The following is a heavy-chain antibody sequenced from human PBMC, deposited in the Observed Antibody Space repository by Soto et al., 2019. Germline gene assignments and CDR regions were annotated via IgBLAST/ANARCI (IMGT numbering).Heavy chain of an antibody. CDR1: NGSFMGYY. J-gene: IGHJ4*02. CDR3: ASLSGGRFLDKGDY. Sequence: QVQLHQWGAGLLKPSEILSLTCAVYNGSFMGYYWTWVRQPPGKGLEGIGEINHVGSPNYKPSLKSRVAISIDRSKPQFSLRLNSLTAPDKAVYYCASLSGGRFLDKGDYWGQGIQVTVSS. V-gene: IGHV4-34*01. D-gene: IGHD3-3*01. CDR2: INHVGSP.